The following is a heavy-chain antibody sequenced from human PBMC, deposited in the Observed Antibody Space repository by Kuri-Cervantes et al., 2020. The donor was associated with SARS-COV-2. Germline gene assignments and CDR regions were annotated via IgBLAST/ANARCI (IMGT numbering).Heavy chain of an antibody. Sequence: GSLRLSCTVSGGSISSSSYYWGWTRQPPGKGLEWIGSIYYSGSTYYNPSLKSRVTISVDTSKNQFSLKLSSVTAADTAVYYCARYFWSGYYTGWFDPWGQGTLVTVSS. CDR2: IYYSGST. CDR1: GGSISSSSYY. CDR3: ARYFWSGYYTGWFDP. V-gene: IGHV4-39*07. D-gene: IGHD3-3*01. J-gene: IGHJ5*02.